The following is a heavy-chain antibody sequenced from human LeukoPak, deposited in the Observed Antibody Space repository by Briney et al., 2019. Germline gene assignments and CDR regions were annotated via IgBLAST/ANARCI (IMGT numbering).Heavy chain of an antibody. CDR1: GFTFSSYW. Sequence: GGSLRLSCEASGFTFSSYWMSWVRQAPGKGLEWVGFIRSKAYGGTTEHAASVKGRFTISRDDSKSIAYLQMNSLKTEDTAVYYCTPGDYWGQGTLVTVSS. J-gene: IGHJ4*02. V-gene: IGHV3-49*04. CDR2: IRSKAYGGTT. CDR3: TPGDY.